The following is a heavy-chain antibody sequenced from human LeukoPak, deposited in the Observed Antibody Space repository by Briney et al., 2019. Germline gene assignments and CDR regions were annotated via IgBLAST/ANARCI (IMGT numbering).Heavy chain of an antibody. J-gene: IGHJ5*02. CDR2: VSYSGST. V-gene: IGHV4-59*01. CDR1: GGSISNYY. Sequence: SETLSRNCTGSGGSISNYYWIWIRQPPGKGLEWIGHVSYSGSTNYNPSLKSRVTISVDTSKNQFSLKVTSVTAADTAVYYCARGHDGVVGWFAPWGRGSLVTVSS. D-gene: IGHD2-21*01. CDR3: ARGHDGVVGWFAP.